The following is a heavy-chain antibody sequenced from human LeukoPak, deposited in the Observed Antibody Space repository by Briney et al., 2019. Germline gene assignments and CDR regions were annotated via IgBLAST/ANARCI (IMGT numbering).Heavy chain of an antibody. J-gene: IGHJ5*02. CDR1: GGSFSGYY. CDR3: ARDYGDYLNWFDP. V-gene: IGHV4-34*01. D-gene: IGHD4-17*01. CDR2: INHSGST. Sequence: ASETLSLTCAVYGGSFSGYYWSWIRQPPGKRLEWIGEINHSGSTNYNPSLKSRVTISVDTSKNQFSLKLSSVTAADTAVYYCARDYGDYLNWFDPWGQGTLVTVSS.